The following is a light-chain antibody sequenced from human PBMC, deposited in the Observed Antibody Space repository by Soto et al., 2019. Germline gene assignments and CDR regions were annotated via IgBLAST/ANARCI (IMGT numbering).Light chain of an antibody. V-gene: IGKV1-39*01. Sequence: DIQVTQSPSSLSASIRDRVTITCRASQSIDIYLNWYQQKAGKAPKILIYGASSLQSGVPSRLSGSGSGTDFTLTITSLQPEDFATYSCQQSYNHPMNTVGQGTKVDSK. CDR3: QQSYNHPMNT. CDR2: GAS. J-gene: IGKJ2*01. CDR1: QSIDIY.